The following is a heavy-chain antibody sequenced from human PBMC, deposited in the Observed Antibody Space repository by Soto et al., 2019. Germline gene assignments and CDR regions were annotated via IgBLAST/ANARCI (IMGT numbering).Heavy chain of an antibody. J-gene: IGHJ5*02. Sequence: LSLTFAVSGXSISSGGYSWSWIRQPPGQGLEWIGYIYHSGSAYYNPSVKSRVTISVDRSKNQFSLKLSSVTAADTAVYYCAKNYYVMSGYYLNWFDPWGQGILVTVSS. V-gene: IGHV4-30-2*01. CDR3: AKNYYVMSGYYLNWFDP. D-gene: IGHD3-22*01. CDR1: GXSISSGGYS. CDR2: IYHSGSA.